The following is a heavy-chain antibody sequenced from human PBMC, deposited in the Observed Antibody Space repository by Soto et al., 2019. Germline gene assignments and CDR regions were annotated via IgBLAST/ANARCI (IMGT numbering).Heavy chain of an antibody. J-gene: IGHJ4*02. CDR2: ISYDGSNK. D-gene: IGHD3-22*01. V-gene: IGHV3-30*18. Sequence: QVQLVESGGGVVQPGRSLRLSCAASGFTFSSYGMHWVRQAPGKGLEWVAVISYDGSNKYYADSVKGRFTISRDNSKNTLYLQMTSLRAEDTAVYYCAKDLNYYDSSCSLGYWGQGTLVTVSS. CDR1: GFTFSSYG. CDR3: AKDLNYYDSSCSLGY.